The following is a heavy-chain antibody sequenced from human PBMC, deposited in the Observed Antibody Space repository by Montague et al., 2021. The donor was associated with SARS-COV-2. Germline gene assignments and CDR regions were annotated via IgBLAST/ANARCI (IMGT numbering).Heavy chain of an antibody. CDR1: GFTFSSYG. Sequence: SLRLSWAASGFTFSSYGMHWVRQAPGKGLEWGAVIWYDGSNKYYADSVKGRFTISRDNSKNTLYLQMNSLRAEDTAVYYCAREGYSSSWNGDYFDYWGQGTLVTVSS. CDR2: IWYDGSNK. V-gene: IGHV3-33*01. D-gene: IGHD6-13*01. CDR3: AREGYSSSWNGDYFDY. J-gene: IGHJ4*02.